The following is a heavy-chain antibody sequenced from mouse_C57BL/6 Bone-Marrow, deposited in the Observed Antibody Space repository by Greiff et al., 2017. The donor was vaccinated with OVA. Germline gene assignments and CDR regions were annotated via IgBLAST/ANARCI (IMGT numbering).Heavy chain of an antibody. J-gene: IGHJ3*01. D-gene: IGHD2-4*01. CDR3: ARGDYDYDVPFAY. CDR2: IYPGDGDT. CDR1: GYAFSSYW. Sequence: QVQLQQSWAELVKPGASVKISCKASGYAFSSYWMNWVKQRPGKGLEWIGQIYPGDGDTNYNGKFKGKATLTADKSSSTAYMQLSSLTSEDSAVYFCARGDYDYDVPFAYWGQGTLVTVSA. V-gene: IGHV1-80*01.